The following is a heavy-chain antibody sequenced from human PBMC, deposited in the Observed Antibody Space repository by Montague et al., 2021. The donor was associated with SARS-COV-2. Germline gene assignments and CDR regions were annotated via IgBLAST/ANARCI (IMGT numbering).Heavy chain of an antibody. CDR2: FYYSGNT. D-gene: IGHD3-16*01. CDR1: GGSVRSSNDC. J-gene: IGHJ4*02. CDR3: ARGPKMYVELADY. V-gene: IGHV4-39*01. Sequence: SETLSLTCTVSGGSVRSSNDCWGWIRQPPGKGLEWIANFYYSGNTYYNPSLTSRVTISVDTSNNQFSLKLSSVTAADTTVYYCARGPKMYVELADYWGQRTLVTVSS.